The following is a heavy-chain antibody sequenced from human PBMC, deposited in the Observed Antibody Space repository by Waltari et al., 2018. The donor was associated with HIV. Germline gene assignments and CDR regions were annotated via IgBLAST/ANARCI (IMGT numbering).Heavy chain of an antibody. CDR3: ARGQDYDFWSGYYYDY. D-gene: IGHD3-3*01. Sequence: CAVYGGSFSGYYWSWIRQPPGKGLEWIGEINHSGSTNYNPSLKSRVTISVDTSKNQFSLKLSSVTAADTAVYYCARGQDYDFWSGYYYDYWGQGTLVTVSS. CDR1: GGSFSGYY. J-gene: IGHJ4*02. CDR2: INHSGST. V-gene: IGHV4-34*01.